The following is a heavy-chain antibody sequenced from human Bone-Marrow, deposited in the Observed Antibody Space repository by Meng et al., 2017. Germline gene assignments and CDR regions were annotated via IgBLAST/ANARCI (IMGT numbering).Heavy chain of an antibody. CDR2: IWYDGSNK. CDR3: ARDSDDYGGNLFDY. J-gene: IGHJ4*02. Sequence: LKISCAASGFTFSSYGMHWVRQAPGKGLEWVAVIWYDGSNKYYADSVKGRFTISRDNSKNTLYLQMNSLRAEDTAVYYCARDSDDYGGNLFDYWGQGNRVT. D-gene: IGHD4-23*01. CDR1: GFTFSSYG. V-gene: IGHV3-33*01.